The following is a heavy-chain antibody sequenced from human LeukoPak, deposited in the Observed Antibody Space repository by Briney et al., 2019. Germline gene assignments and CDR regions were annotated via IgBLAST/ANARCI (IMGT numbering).Heavy chain of an antibody. J-gene: IGHJ4*02. V-gene: IGHV1-8*01. CDR1: GYAFTSYD. CDR3: ARQNTVSEEFDY. D-gene: IGHD4-11*01. Sequence: ASVKVSCKASGYAFTSYDINWVRQAAGGGLEWMGWMNPNTGNTGYAERFQGRVTFIRNTSISTAYMELNSLRSDDTAIYYCARQNTVSEEFDYWGQGTLVTVSS. CDR2: MNPNTGNT.